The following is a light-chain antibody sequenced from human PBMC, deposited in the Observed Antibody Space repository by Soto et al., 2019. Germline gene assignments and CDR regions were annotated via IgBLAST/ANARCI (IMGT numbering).Light chain of an antibody. CDR2: GAS. CDR3: QQYNNWPFIT. Sequence: EIVLTQSPDTLSLSPGERATLSCRASQTVIHNHLAWHQQKPGQTPRLLVYGASSRATGIPVRFSGSGSGTEFTLTISSLQSEDFAVYYCQQYNNWPFITFGQGTRLEIK. J-gene: IGKJ5*01. V-gene: IGKV3D-15*01. CDR1: QTVIHN.